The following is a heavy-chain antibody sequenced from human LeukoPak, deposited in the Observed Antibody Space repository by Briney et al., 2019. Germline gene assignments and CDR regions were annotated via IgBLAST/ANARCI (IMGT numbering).Heavy chain of an antibody. CDR2: IWYDGSNE. CDR3: ARDRDSSGYNYYFDF. V-gene: IGHV3-33*01. J-gene: IGHJ4*02. CDR1: GFTFSGYP. Sequence: GKSLRLSCAASGFTFSGYPIHWVRQAPGKGLEWVAVIWYDGSNEYYTDSVKGRFTISRDNSENTLYLQMNSLSAEDTAVYYCARDRDSSGYNYYFDFWGQGTLVTVSS. D-gene: IGHD3-22*01.